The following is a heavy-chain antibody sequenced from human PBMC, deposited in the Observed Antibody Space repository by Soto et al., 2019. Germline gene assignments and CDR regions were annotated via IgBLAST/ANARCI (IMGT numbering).Heavy chain of an antibody. V-gene: IGHV3-23*01. CDR1: GFIFTSYA. J-gene: IGHJ6*02. CDR3: ATDSFDSMVVYHYYGLDV. CDR2: ISGSGGST. Sequence: EVQLLESGGGSVQPGGSLRLSCAASGFIFTSYAMSWVRQAPGKGLEWVSGISGSGGSTHHADSVKGRFTVSRDNSTNTLYWQVGSLRVEETGVYYSATDSFDSMVVYHYYGLDVWGQGTTVTVSS. D-gene: IGHD2-8*02.